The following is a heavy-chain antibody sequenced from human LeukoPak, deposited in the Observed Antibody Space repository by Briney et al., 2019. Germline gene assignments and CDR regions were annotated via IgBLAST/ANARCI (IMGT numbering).Heavy chain of an antibody. CDR3: AREPRSYGFDY. CDR1: GFTFSSYE. Sequence: GGSLRLSCAASGFTFSSYEMNWVRQAPGKGLEWVSYISSSSTIIYYADSVKGRFTISRDKAKNSLYLQMNSLRAEDTAVYYCAREPRSYGFDYWGQGTLVTVSS. V-gene: IGHV3-48*03. D-gene: IGHD1-26*01. J-gene: IGHJ4*02. CDR2: ISSSSTII.